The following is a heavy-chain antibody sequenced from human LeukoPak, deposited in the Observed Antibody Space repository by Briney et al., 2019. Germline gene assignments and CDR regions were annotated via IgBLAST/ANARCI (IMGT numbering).Heavy chain of an antibody. CDR2: INHSGST. CDR3: ARRGRVEEGRYFDWSYTQGWFDP. CDR1: GGSFSGYY. D-gene: IGHD3-9*01. V-gene: IGHV4-34*01. J-gene: IGHJ5*02. Sequence: SETLSLTCAVYGGSFSGYYWSWIRQPPGKGLEWIGEINHSGSTYYNPSLKSRVTISLDTSKNQFSLKLSSVTAADTAVYYCARRGRVEEGRYFDWSYTQGWFDPWGQGTLVTVSS.